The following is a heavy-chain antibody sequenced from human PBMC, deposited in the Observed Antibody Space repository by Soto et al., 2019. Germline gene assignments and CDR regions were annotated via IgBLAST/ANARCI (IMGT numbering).Heavy chain of an antibody. CDR2: INPSGGST. J-gene: IGHJ4*02. D-gene: IGHD3-22*01. CDR1: GYTFTSYY. CDR3: ARDLRGYYDSSGPLDY. V-gene: IGHV1-46*01. Sequence: GASVKVSCKASGYTFTSYYMHWVRQAPGQGLEWMGIINPSGGSTSYAQKFQGRVTMTRDTSTSTVYMELSSLRSEDTAVYYCARDLRGYYDSSGPLDYWGQGTLVTVSS.